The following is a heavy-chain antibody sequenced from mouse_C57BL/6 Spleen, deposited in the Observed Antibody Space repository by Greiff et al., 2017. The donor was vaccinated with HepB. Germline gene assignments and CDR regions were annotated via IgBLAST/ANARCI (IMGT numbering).Heavy chain of an antibody. J-gene: IGHJ3*01. D-gene: IGHD1-1*01. CDR1: GYAFSSSW. Sequence: VQLQQSGPELVKPGASVKISCKASGYAFSSSWMNWVKQRPGKGLEWIGRIYPGDGDTNYNGKFQGKATLTADKSSSTAYMQLSSLTSEDSAVYFGARTEDYYGLAGFAYWGQGTLVTVSA. V-gene: IGHV1-82*01. CDR3: ARTEDYYGLAGFAY. CDR2: IYPGDGDT.